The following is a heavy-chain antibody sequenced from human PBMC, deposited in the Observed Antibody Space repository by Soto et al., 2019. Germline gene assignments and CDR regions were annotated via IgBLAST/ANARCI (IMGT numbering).Heavy chain of an antibody. CDR3: AKGHSASYYYFDF. CDR1: GFTFSSYA. J-gene: IGHJ4*02. D-gene: IGHD1-26*01. V-gene: IGHV3-23*01. CDR2: ISTGGDIT. Sequence: EVQLLESGGGLVQPGGSLKLSCAASGFTFSSYAMSWVRQAPGKGLEWVSRISTGGDITYYGDSVTGRFTISRDNSRNKLYLQMYSLRAEDSALYYCAKGHSASYYYFDFWGQGTLVTVSS.